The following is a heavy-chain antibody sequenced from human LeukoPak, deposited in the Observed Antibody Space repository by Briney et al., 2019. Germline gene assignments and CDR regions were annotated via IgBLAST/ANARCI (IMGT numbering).Heavy chain of an antibody. CDR1: GFTFSSYG. CDR3: GNAIAVAGTPIDY. V-gene: IGHV3-64D*09. D-gene: IGHD6-19*01. Sequence: VGSLRLSCSPSGFTFSSYGMHWVRQAPGKGLEYVSAMSGNGGSTYYADSMRGRFTVSRDNSKDTLYLQMGSLRAEDTAVYYCGNAIAVAGTPIDYWGQGTLVTVSS. CDR2: MSGNGGST. J-gene: IGHJ4*02.